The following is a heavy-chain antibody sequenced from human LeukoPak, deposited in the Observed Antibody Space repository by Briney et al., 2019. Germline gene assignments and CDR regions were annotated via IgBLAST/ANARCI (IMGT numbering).Heavy chain of an antibody. CDR2: IYYSGST. Sequence: SETLSLTCTVSGGCISSYYWSWIRQPPGKGLEWIGYIYYSGSTNYNPSLKSRVTISGDTSKNQFSLQLSSVTAADTAVYYCARLGYSSISYYFDYWGQGTLVTVSS. J-gene: IGHJ4*02. V-gene: IGHV4-59*08. D-gene: IGHD6-13*01. CDR3: ARLGYSSISYYFDY. CDR1: GGCISSYY.